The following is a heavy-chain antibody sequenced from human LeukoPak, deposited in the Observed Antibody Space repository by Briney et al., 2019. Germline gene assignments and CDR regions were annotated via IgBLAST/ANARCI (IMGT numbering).Heavy chain of an antibody. CDR1: GGSISSYY. CDR2: IYTSGST. D-gene: IGHD2-2*01. CDR3: AREEGCSSTSCYFLLDRNRNAFDI. Sequence: SETLSLTCTVSGGSISSYYWSWIRQPAGKGLEWIGRIYTSGSTNYNPSLKSRVTISVDTSKNQFSLKLSSVTAADTAVYYCAREEGCSSTSCYFLLDRNRNAFDIWGQGTMVTVSS. V-gene: IGHV4-4*07. J-gene: IGHJ3*02.